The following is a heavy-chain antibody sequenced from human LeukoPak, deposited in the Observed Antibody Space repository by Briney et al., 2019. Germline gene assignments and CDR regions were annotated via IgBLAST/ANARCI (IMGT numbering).Heavy chain of an antibody. Sequence: GGSLRLSCAASRFTFSSYAMSWVRQAPGKGLEWVSTISGSGDSTYYADSVKGRFSISRDNSKNTLYLQMSSLRAADTAVYYCAKHSGSYFYADFDYWGQGTLVTVSS. D-gene: IGHD1-26*01. J-gene: IGHJ4*02. V-gene: IGHV3-23*01. CDR3: AKHSGSYFYADFDY. CDR1: RFTFSSYA. CDR2: ISGSGDST.